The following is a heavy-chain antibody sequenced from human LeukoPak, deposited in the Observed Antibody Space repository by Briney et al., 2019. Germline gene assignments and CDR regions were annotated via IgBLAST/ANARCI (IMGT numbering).Heavy chain of an antibody. D-gene: IGHD5-18*01. V-gene: IGHV3-20*04. CDR1: GFTFDNYA. CDR3: ARTTEGGYTYDYFYYYYMDV. Sequence: GGSLRLSCAASGFTFDNYAMSWVRQAPGKVLEWVSGINWNGASTGYADSVKGRFTISRDNAKNSLYLQMNGLRAEDTALYYCARTTEGGYTYDYFYYYYMDVWGKGTTVTISS. J-gene: IGHJ6*03. CDR2: INWNGAST.